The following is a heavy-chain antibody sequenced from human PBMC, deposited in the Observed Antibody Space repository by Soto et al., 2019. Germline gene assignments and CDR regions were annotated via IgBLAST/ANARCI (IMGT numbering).Heavy chain of an antibody. V-gene: IGHV1-2*02. J-gene: IGHJ4*02. D-gene: IGHD6-19*01. CDR1: QYTFTNYY. CDR3: ATSSDWSPLLDY. Sequence: SVKVSLKASQYTFTNYYLHWVRQAPGQRPEWMGWINNGGGTIYAQKFQGRLTMTRDTSITTAYMELSRLSSDDTAFYYCATSSDWSPLLDYWGQGTLVTVSS. CDR2: INNGGGT.